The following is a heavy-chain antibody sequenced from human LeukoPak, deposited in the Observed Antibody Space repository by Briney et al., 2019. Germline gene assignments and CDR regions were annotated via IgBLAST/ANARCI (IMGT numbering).Heavy chain of an antibody. CDR2: ISYDGSNK. CDR3: ARVKAAMASDY. V-gene: IGHV3-30*03. CDR1: GFTFSSYG. Sequence: GALRLSCAASGFTFSSYGMHWVRQAPGKGLEWVAVISYDGSNKYYADSVKGRFTISRDNSKNTLYLQMNSLRAEDTAVYYCARVKAAMASDYWGQGTLVTVSS. D-gene: IGHD5-18*01. J-gene: IGHJ4*02.